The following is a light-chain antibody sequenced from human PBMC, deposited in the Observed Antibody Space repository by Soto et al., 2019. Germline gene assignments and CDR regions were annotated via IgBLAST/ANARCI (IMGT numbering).Light chain of an antibody. CDR1: SSDVVGYNY. CDR3: SSYTTSNTRQIV. J-gene: IGLJ1*01. V-gene: IGLV2-14*03. Sequence: QSVLTQAASVCGSPGESLHISCTGNSSDVVGYNYVSWYQHHPGKAPKLIIYDVTNRPSGVSNPFSGSKSGNTASLTISGLQPEDEADYYCSSYTTSNTRQIVFGTGTKVTVL. CDR2: DVT.